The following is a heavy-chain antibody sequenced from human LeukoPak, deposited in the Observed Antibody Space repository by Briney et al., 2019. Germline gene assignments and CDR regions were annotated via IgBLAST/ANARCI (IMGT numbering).Heavy chain of an antibody. CDR2: TSSSGSIV. CDR3: SLLAVASPQDY. Sequence: GGSLRLSCAASGFSFSTYEMHWVRPAPGKGLEWVSDTSSSGSIVYYADSVKGRFTTSRDNANNYLYLQMHSLRAEDTAVYYCSLLAVASPQDYWGQGTLVTVSS. J-gene: IGHJ4*02. V-gene: IGHV3-48*03. CDR1: GFSFSTYE. D-gene: IGHD6-19*01.